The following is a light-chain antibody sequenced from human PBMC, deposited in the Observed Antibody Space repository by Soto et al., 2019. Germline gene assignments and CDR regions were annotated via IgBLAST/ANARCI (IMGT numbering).Light chain of an antibody. J-gene: IGKJ1*01. CDR3: QQYNIWPQT. V-gene: IGKV3-15*01. CDR1: QNIYSN. Sequence: IVMTQSPATLSVSPGERATFSCRASQNIYSNIAWYQQRPGQAPRLLIYRASTRATGVPARFSGSGSGTEFTLTISSLQSEDFAVYFCQQYNIWPQTFGQGTKVDIK. CDR2: RAS.